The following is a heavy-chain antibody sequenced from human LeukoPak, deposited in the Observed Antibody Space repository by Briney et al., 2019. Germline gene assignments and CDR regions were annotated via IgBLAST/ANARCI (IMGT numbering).Heavy chain of an antibody. Sequence: PSETLSLTCTVSGGSISSSSYYWGWIRQPPGKGLEWIGSIYYSGSTYYNPSLKSRVTISVDTSKNQLSLKLSSVTAADTAVYYCARLGDSSGWYLMVDAFDIWGQGTMVTVSS. CDR3: ARLGDSSGWYLMVDAFDI. J-gene: IGHJ3*02. CDR2: IYYSGST. V-gene: IGHV4-39*01. CDR1: GGSISSSSYY. D-gene: IGHD6-19*01.